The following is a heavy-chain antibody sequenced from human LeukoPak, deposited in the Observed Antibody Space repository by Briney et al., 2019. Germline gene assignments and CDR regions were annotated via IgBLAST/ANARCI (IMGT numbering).Heavy chain of an antibody. CDR1: GFTFSNYG. V-gene: IGHV3-33*06. CDR3: ANNFDY. J-gene: IGHJ4*02. CDR2: IWYDGSNK. Sequence: GGFLRLSCAASGFTFSNYGMHWVRQAPGKGLEWVAVIWYDGSNKYYADSVKGRFTISRDNSKNMLYLQMNSLRAEDTAVYYCANNFDYWGQGTLVTVSS.